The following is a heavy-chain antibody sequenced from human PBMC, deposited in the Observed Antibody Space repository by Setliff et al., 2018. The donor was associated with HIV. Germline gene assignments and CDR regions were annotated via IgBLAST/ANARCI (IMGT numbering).Heavy chain of an antibody. CDR2: IYTDGST. Sequence: SETLSLTCTVSGGSVTSGNFYWGWIRQPPGKGLEWIGHIYTDGSTNYNPSFRSRVTISVDSSKNQFSLKLSSVTAADTAVYYCARDARWLQFPYFDYWGQGTLVTVSS. CDR1: GGSVTSGNFY. D-gene: IGHD5-12*01. V-gene: IGHV4-61*01. J-gene: IGHJ4*01. CDR3: ARDARWLQFPYFDY.